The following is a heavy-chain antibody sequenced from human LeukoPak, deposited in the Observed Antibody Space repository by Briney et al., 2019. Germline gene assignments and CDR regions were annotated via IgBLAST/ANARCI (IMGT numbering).Heavy chain of an antibody. J-gene: IGHJ4*02. CDR2: ISSSSSTI. CDR3: ARGLGYYFDY. CDR1: GFTFSSYS. Sequence: GGSLRLSCAASGFTFSSYSMNWVRQAPGKGLEWVSYISSSSSTIYYADSVKGRFTISRDNAKNSLYLQMNSLRAEDTVVYYCARGLGYYFDYWGQGTLVTVSS. D-gene: IGHD3-10*01. V-gene: IGHV3-48*01.